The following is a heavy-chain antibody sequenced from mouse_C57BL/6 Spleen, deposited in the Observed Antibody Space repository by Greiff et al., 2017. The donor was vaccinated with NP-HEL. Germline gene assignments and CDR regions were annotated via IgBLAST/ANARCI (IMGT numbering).Heavy chain of an antibody. CDR3: ARDYDSSGYAMDY. J-gene: IGHJ4*01. V-gene: IGHV1-53*01. D-gene: IGHD1-1*01. CDR1: GYTFTSYW. CDR2: INPSNGGT. Sequence: QVQLQQPGTELVKPGASVTLSCKASGYTFTSYWMHWVKQRPGQGLAWIGNINPSNGGTNYTAKFKSKATLTVDQSSSTAYMQLSSLTSEDSAVYYCARDYDSSGYAMDYWGQGTSVTVST.